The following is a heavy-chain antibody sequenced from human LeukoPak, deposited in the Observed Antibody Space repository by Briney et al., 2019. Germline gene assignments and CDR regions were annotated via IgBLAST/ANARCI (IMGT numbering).Heavy chain of an antibody. Sequence: GESLTFSSTASGYSFTNYWIGWVRPMPGKGLDWMGIIYPDDSDTRNRPSFQGQVTISADKSISTAYLQWSSLKASDTAMYYCARRGYLDDAFDIWGQGTMVAVSS. J-gene: IGHJ3*02. V-gene: IGHV5-51*01. CDR2: IYPDDSDT. D-gene: IGHD1-1*01. CDR1: GYSFTNYW. CDR3: ARRGYLDDAFDI.